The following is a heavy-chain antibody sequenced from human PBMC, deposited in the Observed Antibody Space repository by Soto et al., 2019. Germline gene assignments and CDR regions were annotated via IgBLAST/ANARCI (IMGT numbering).Heavy chain of an antibody. V-gene: IGHV1-69*01. J-gene: IGHJ4*02. D-gene: IGHD3-22*01. CDR3: ARESSGYKRDHYYFDY. CDR1: GDTFSSYG. Sequence: QVQLVQSGAEVKKPGSSVKVSCKGSGDTFSSYGISWVRQAPGQGLEWMGGIIPSLGTTNYARRFQGRVTISADECTTTAYMELSGLRSEDTAVYYCARESSGYKRDHYYFDYGGQGTLVVVSS. CDR2: IIPSLGTT.